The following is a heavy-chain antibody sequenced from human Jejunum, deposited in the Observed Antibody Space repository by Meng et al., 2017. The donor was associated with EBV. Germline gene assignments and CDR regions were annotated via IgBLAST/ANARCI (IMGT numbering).Heavy chain of an antibody. CDR2: INQVGST. Sequence: HVQLQESGPGLVKPSGTLSLTCAVSTDFISSYGWWSWVRPPPGKGLEWLGEINQVGSTYYNPSLKSRVTISIDTSKRQFSLRLNSMTAADTAVYYCARASSERLLDYWGQGTLVTVSS. CDR3: ARASSERLLDY. V-gene: IGHV4-4*02. J-gene: IGHJ4*02. CDR1: TDFISSYGW. D-gene: IGHD1-14*01.